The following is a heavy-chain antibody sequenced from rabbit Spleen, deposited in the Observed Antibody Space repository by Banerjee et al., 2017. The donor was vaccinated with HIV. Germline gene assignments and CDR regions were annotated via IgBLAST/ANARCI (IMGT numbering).Heavy chain of an antibody. J-gene: IGHJ6*01. CDR2: IAGSSSGFT. CDR1: GFSFSSSDY. V-gene: IGHV1S40*01. D-gene: IGHD1-1*01. CDR3: ARHNGGYDF. Sequence: QSLEESGGGLVQPEGSLALTCKASGFSFSSSDYICWVRQAPGKGLEWISCIAGSSSGFTYSATWAKGRFTISKTSSTTVTLQMTSLTAADTATYFCARHNGGYDFWGPGTLVTVS.